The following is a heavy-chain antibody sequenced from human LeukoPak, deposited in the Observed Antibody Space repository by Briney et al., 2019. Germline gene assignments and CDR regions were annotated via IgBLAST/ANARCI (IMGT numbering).Heavy chain of an antibody. V-gene: IGHV4-4*07. D-gene: IGHD1-26*01. CDR1: GGSISSYY. CDR3: ARENSGSYREFDY. J-gene: IGHJ4*02. Sequence: SETLSLTCTVSGGSISSYYWSWIRQPPGKGLEWIGRTYTSGSTNYNPSLKSRVTMSVDTSKNQFSLKLSSVTAADTAVFYCARENSGSYREFDYWGQGTLVTVSS. CDR2: TYTSGST.